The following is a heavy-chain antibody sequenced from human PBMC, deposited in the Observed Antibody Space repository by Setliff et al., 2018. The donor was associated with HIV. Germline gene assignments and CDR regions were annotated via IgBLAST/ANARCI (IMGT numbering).Heavy chain of an antibody. V-gene: IGHV3-30*09. Sequence: GGSLRLSCAASGFNFNDYAMHWVRQAPGKGLEWVAVISFEETKTYYIDSVKGRFAISRDNSGNTLYLQMNSLTIEDTAVYHCARGRGRYFGDVDFWGQGALVTVSS. CDR1: GFNFNDYA. J-gene: IGHJ4*02. D-gene: IGHD3-10*01. CDR3: ARGRGRYFGDVDF. CDR2: ISFEETKT.